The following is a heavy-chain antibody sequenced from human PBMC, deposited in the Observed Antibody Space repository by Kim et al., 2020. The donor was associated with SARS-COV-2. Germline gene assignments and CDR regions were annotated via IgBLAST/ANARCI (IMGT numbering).Heavy chain of an antibody. CDR2: ISYDGSNK. V-gene: IGHV3-30*18. CDR3: AKMAGSGSNYYYGMDV. J-gene: IGHJ6*02. Sequence: GGSLRLSCAASGFTFSSYGMHWVRQAPGKGLEWVAVISYDGSNKYYADSVKGRFTISRDNSKNTLYLQMNSLRAEDTAVYYCAKMAGSGSNYYYGMDVWGQGTTVTVSS. D-gene: IGHD3-10*01. CDR1: GFTFSSYG.